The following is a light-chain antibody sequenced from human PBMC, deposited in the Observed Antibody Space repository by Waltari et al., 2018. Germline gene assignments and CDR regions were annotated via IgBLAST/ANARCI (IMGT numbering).Light chain of an antibody. Sequence: DIHLTQSPSSLSASVGDRITLTCRASQTISDYLAWYQQKPGKVPNLLIYAGSNLKSGVPSRFSGSGSGAEFTLTISNLQPEDFATYYCQQYASHPLTFGGGTKVEIK. CDR2: AGS. J-gene: IGKJ4*01. CDR3: QQYASHPLT. V-gene: IGKV1-17*03. CDR1: QTISDY.